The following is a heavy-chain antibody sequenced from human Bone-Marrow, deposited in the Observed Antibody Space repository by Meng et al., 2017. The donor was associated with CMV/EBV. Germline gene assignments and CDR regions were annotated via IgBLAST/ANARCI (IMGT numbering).Heavy chain of an antibody. CDR3: ASTVPPASYYYYGMDV. V-gene: IGHV3-30*04. D-gene: IGHD4-17*01. CDR1: RFTFSSYA. CDR2: ISYDGSNK. J-gene: IGHJ6*02. Sequence: GGSLRLSCAASRFTFSSYAMHWVRQAPGKGLEWVAVISYDGSNKYYADPVKGRFTISRDNAKNSLYLQMNSLRAEDTAVYYCASTVPPASYYYYGMDVWGQGTTVTVSS.